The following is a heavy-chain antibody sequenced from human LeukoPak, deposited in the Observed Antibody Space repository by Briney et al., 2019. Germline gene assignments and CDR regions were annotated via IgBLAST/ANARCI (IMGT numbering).Heavy chain of an antibody. V-gene: IGHV3-21*01. CDR1: GFTFSSYS. CDR3: AKDLDFWSDLARDAFDI. Sequence: PGGSLRLSCAASGFTFSSYSMNWVRQAPGKGLEWVSSISSSSSYIYYADSVKGRFTISRDNAKNSLYLQMNSLRAEDTAVYYCAKDLDFWSDLARDAFDIWGQGTMVTVSS. J-gene: IGHJ3*02. CDR2: ISSSSSYI. D-gene: IGHD3-3*01.